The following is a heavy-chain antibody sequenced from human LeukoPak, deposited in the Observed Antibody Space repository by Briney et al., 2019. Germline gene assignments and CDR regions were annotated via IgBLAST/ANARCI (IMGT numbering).Heavy chain of an antibody. D-gene: IGHD6-13*01. V-gene: IGHV1-46*01. CDR2: INPSGGST. CDR3: ARGWIAAAAAFDY. CDR1: GYTFTSYY. J-gene: IGHJ4*02. Sequence: ASVKVSCKASGYTFTSYYMHWVRQAPGQGLEWMGTINPSGGSTSYAQKFQGRVTMTTDTSTSTAYMELRSLRSDDTAVYYCARGWIAAAAAFDYWGQGTLVTVSS.